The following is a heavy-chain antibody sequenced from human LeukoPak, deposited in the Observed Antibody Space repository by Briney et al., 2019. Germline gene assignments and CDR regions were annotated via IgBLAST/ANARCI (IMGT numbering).Heavy chain of an antibody. CDR3: ARAGVGGDSDNWFDP. D-gene: IGHD2-21*01. Sequence: GGSLRLSCAASGFTFGSYSMNWVRQAPGKGLEWVSSISSSSSYIYYADSVKGRFTISRDNAKNSLYLQMNSLRAEDTAVYYCARAGVGGDSDNWFDPWGQGTLVTVSS. J-gene: IGHJ5*02. CDR2: ISSSSSYI. V-gene: IGHV3-21*01. CDR1: GFTFGSYS.